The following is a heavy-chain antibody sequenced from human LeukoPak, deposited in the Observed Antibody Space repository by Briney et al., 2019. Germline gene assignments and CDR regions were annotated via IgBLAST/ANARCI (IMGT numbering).Heavy chain of an antibody. J-gene: IGHJ4*02. D-gene: IGHD3-10*01. Sequence: SGTLSLTCTVSGGSISSYYCSWIRQPPGKGLEWIGYISNSGSTNYNPSLKSRVTISLDTSKNQFSLKLSSVTAADTAVYYCATSSHYSQRLWGQGTLVTVSS. CDR3: ATSSHYSQRL. CDR2: ISNSGST. CDR1: GGSISSYY. V-gene: IGHV4-59*08.